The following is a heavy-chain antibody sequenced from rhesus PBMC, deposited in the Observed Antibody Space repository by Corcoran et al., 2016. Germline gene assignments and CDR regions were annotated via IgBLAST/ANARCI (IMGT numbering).Heavy chain of an antibody. J-gene: IGHJ4*01. CDR1: GGSISGYHL. CDR3: ARAAPGRIAGTIDY. CDR2: IYGGSGST. Sequence: QVQLQESGPGVVKPSETLSLTCAVAGGSISGYHLWSWSRRPPGKGLEWIGYIYGGSGSTSYNPSLKSRVIISIDTSKNQFSLKLSSVTAADTAVYYCARAAPGRIAGTIDYWGQGVLVTVSS. D-gene: IGHD1-1-1*01. V-gene: IGHV4S7*01.